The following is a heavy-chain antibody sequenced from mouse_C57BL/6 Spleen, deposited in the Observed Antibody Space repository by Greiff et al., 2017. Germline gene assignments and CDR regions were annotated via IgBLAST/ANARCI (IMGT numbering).Heavy chain of an antibody. J-gene: IGHJ1*03. D-gene: IGHD2-2*01. V-gene: IGHV1-85*01. CDR1: GYTFTSYD. CDR2: IYPRDGST. CDR3: ARCGYRGQRYFDG. Sequence: QVQLKESGPELVKPGASVKLSCKASGYTFTSYDINWVKQRPGQGLEWIGCIYPRDGSTKYNEKFKGKATLTVDTSSSTAYMELHSLTSEDAAVYFGARCGYRGQRYFDGWGTGPTVTVSS.